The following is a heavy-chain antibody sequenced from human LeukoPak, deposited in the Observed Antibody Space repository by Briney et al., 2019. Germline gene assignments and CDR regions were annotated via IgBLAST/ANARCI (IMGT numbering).Heavy chain of an antibody. CDR2: ISAYNGNT. J-gene: IGHJ4*02. V-gene: IGHV1-18*01. CDR1: GYTFTSYG. Sequence: GASVKVSCKASGYTFTSYGISWVRQAPGQGLEWMGWISAYNGNTNYAQKLQGRVTMTTDTSTSTAYMELRSLRSDDTAVYYCARDSPYYYDSSGYPHFDYWGQGTLVTVPS. CDR3: ARDSPYYYDSSGYPHFDY. D-gene: IGHD3-22*01.